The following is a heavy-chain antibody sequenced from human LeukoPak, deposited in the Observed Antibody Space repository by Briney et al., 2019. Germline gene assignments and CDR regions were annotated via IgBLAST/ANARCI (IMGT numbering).Heavy chain of an antibody. Sequence: GASVKVSCKASGYTFTSYGISWVRQAPGQGLEWMGWINPNSGGTNYAQKFQGWVTMTGDTSISTAYMELSRLRSDDTAVYYCARAYYDFWSGYDDAFDIWGQGTMVTVSS. V-gene: IGHV1-2*04. CDR1: GYTFTSYG. CDR3: ARAYYDFWSGYDDAFDI. J-gene: IGHJ3*02. D-gene: IGHD3-3*01. CDR2: INPNSGGT.